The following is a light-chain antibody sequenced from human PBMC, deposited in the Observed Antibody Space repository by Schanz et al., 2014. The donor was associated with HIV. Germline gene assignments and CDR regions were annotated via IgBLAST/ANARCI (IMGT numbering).Light chain of an antibody. Sequence: MTQSPATLSASPGERATLSCRASQSISSWLAWYQQKPGKAPKLLIYKASSLESGVPSRFSGSGSETEFTLTISSLQPDDFATYFCQQYDSYTWTFGQGTKVEIK. V-gene: IGKV1-5*03. J-gene: IGKJ1*01. CDR2: KAS. CDR1: QSISSW. CDR3: QQYDSYTWT.